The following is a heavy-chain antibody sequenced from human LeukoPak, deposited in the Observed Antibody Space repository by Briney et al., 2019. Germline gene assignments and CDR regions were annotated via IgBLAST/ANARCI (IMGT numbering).Heavy chain of an antibody. D-gene: IGHD3-10*01. CDR2: IGSDNKP. J-gene: IGHJ4*02. V-gene: IGHV3-23*01. Sequence: GGSLRLSCEASGFTFSAYAMTWVRQAPGQGLEWVSSIGSDNKPHYSESVKGRFAISRDNSKSMLFLQLNSLRAEDTAVYYCAKDLSLWFGQNWGQGTLVTVSS. CDR1: GFTFSAYA. CDR3: AKDLSLWFGQN.